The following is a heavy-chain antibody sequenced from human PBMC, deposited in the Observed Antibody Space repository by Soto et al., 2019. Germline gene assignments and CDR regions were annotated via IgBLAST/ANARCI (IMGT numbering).Heavy chain of an antibody. CDR1: GGSVSSGSYY. D-gene: IGHD6-13*01. J-gene: IGHJ4*02. V-gene: IGHV4-61*03. CDR3: ARPGGSGWFYFDS. CDR2: IYYTGRT. Sequence: PSETLSLTCIVSGGSVSSGSYYWSWIRQPPGKGLEWIGFIYYTGRTSYNPSLKSRVTISVGTSKNHFSLKLTSVTAADTAVYYCARPGGSGWFYFDSWGQVSQVTVSS.